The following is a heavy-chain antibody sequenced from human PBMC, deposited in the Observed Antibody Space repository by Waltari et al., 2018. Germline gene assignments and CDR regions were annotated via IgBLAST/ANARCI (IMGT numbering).Heavy chain of an antibody. D-gene: IGHD5-12*01. J-gene: IGHJ4*02. Sequence: VQLVESGGGVVQLGRSRNLSSAASGFIFRPFGMPGVRQAPGKGLEWGALISYDGSDKYYADSVKGRFTISRDNSKNTLYLQMNTLRAEDTALYYCAKDLRDGYNLEVDYWGQGTLVTVSS. V-gene: IGHV3-30*18. CDR1: GFIFRPFG. CDR2: ISYDGSDK. CDR3: AKDLRDGYNLEVDY.